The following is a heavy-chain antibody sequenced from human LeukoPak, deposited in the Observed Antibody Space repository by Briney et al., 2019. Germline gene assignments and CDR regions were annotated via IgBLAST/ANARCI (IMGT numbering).Heavy chain of an antibody. CDR3: ARAKRNGFDI. V-gene: IGHV3-48*01. J-gene: IGHJ3*02. CDR1: GFNFSNYS. CDR2: IRSSSTTI. Sequence: GGSLRLSCEASGFNFSNYSMNWVRQAPGKGLEWVSYIRSSSTTIYYADSVKGRCTISRGNAKNSLYLQMNSLRAEDTAVYYCARAKRNGFDIWGQGTMVTVSS.